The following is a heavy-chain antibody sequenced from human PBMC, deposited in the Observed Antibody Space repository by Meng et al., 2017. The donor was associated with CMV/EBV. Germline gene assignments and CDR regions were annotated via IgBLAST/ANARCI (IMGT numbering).Heavy chain of an antibody. Sequence: GGSLRLSCAASGFTFSSYEMNWVRQAPGKGLEWVSYSDGATTIYYADSVKGRFTISRDNAKNSLFLQMNSLRVEDTAVYYCARKGSGYYYYYYAMDVWGQGTTVTVSS. D-gene: IGHD3-22*01. CDR3: ARKGSGYYYYYYAMDV. CDR1: GFTFSSYE. V-gene: IGHV3-48*03. CDR2: SDGATTI. J-gene: IGHJ6*02.